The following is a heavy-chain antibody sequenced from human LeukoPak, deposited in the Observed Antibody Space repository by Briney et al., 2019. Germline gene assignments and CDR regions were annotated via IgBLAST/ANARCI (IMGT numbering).Heavy chain of an antibody. CDR1: GYTFTSYD. D-gene: IGHD1-26*01. Sequence: ASVKVSCKASGYTFTSYDINWVRQATGQGLEWMGWMNPNSGNTGYAQKFQGRVTITRNTSISTAYMELSSLRSEDTAVYYCARNSASRLLPTDYWGQGTLVTVSS. CDR2: MNPNSGNT. V-gene: IGHV1-8*03. J-gene: IGHJ4*02. CDR3: ARNSASRLLPTDY.